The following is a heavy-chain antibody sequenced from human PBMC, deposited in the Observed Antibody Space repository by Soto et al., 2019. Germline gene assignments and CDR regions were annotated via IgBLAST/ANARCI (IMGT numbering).Heavy chain of an antibody. CDR2: IYHGGTT. CDR3: AKAHVRVVAGSTFDY. J-gene: IGHJ4*01. CDR1: GYSISSGSY. V-gene: IGHV4-38-2*01. D-gene: IGHD6-19*01. Sequence: PSEILSLASPVSGYSISSGSYWGWIRQPPGKGPEWIASIYHGGTTFYNPSLKSRVTVSVDKSNNQFSLKLRSVTAADTAVYYCAKAHVRVVAGSTFDYWGHGTLVTVSS.